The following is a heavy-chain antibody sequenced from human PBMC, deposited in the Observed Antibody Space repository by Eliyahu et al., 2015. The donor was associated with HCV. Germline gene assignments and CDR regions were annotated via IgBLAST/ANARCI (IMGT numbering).Heavy chain of an antibody. CDR3: ASGGGGIAVTGTGGWFDP. Sequence: QVQLQESGPGLVKPSETLSXTCTVXGGSXTTXYWSWIRQPPGKGLEWIGYIHYSGSTNYNPSLKSRVTISIDTSKNQFSLNVTSVTAADTAMYYCASGGGGIAVTGTGGWFDPWGQGTLVTVSS. D-gene: IGHD6-19*01. J-gene: IGHJ5*02. CDR2: IHYSGST. V-gene: IGHV4-59*01. CDR1: GGSXTTXY.